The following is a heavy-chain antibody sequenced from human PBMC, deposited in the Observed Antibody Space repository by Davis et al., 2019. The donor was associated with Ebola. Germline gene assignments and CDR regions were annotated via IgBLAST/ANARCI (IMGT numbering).Heavy chain of an antibody. V-gene: IGHV3-7*01. Sequence: PGGSLRLSCAASGFTFSSYWMSWVRQAPGKGLEWVANIKQDGSEKYYVDSVKGRFTISRDNAKNSLYLQMNSLRDEDTAVYYRARETNSRLLYNWFDPWGQGTLVTVSS. J-gene: IGHJ5*02. CDR2: IKQDGSEK. D-gene: IGHD2-21*01. CDR1: GFTFSSYW. CDR3: ARETNSRLLYNWFDP.